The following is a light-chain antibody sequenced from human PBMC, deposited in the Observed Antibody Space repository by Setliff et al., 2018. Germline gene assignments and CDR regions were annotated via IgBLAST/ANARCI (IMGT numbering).Light chain of an antibody. CDR1: SSDVGYYNY. J-gene: IGLJ1*01. CDR2: DVS. Sequence: QSALTQPASVSGSPGQSTTISCTGTSSDVGYYNYVSWYQQRPGKAPRLMIYDVSNRPSGVSDRFSGSKSGNTASLTISGLQAEDEADYYCCSYTGTSTPYVFGTGTKVTVL. CDR3: CSYTGTSTPYV. V-gene: IGLV2-14*01.